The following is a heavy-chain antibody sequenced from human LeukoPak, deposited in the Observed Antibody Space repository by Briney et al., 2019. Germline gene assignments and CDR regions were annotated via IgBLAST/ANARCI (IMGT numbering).Heavy chain of an antibody. Sequence: ASVKVSCKASGYTFTSYDINWVRQDTGQGLEWMGWMNPNSGNTGYAQKFQGRVTMTRNTSISTAYMELSSLRSEDTAVYYCASLKDSSGYRFDYWGQGTLVTVSS. V-gene: IGHV1-8*01. CDR1: GYTFTSYD. D-gene: IGHD3-22*01. J-gene: IGHJ4*02. CDR3: ASLKDSSGYRFDY. CDR2: MNPNSGNT.